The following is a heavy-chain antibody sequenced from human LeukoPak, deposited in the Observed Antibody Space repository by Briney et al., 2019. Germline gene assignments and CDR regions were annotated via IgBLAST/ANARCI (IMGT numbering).Heavy chain of an antibody. CDR3: ARSNFGNYYYYYYMDV. J-gene: IGHJ6*03. Sequence: SQTLSLTCAISGDSVSSNTAVWNWIRQSPLRGLEWLGMTYHRSKWYNDYAVSVKGRITFNPDTSKNQFSLQLNSVTPEDTAVYYCARSNFGNYYYYYYMDVWGSGTTVTVSS. CDR1: GDSVSSNTAV. V-gene: IGHV6-1*01. D-gene: IGHD1-14*01. CDR2: TYHRSKWYN.